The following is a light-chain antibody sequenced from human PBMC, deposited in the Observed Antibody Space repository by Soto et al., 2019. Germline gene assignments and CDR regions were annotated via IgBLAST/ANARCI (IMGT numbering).Light chain of an antibody. J-gene: IGLJ2*01. V-gene: IGLV1-40*01. CDR3: QSYDTSLSGVI. CDR2: ADN. CDR1: SSNIGAGYD. Sequence: QSVLTQTPSVSGAPGPKITMSCTGSSSNIGAGYDVHWYQQVPGAAPRLLIYADNNRPSGVPDRFSASKSGTSASLAITGLQGDDEANYYCQSYDTSLSGVIFGAGTKLTVL.